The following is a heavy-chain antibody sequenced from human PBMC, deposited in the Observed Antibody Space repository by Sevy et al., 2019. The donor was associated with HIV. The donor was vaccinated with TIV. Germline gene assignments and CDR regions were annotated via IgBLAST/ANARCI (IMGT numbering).Heavy chain of an antibody. CDR3: AREGMVSPDAFDI. CDR1: EFTFSDYY. V-gene: IGHV3-11*01. Sequence: GGSLRLSCAASEFTFSDYYMSWFRQAPGKGLEWVSYISNSGSDIYYADSVKGQFTISRDNAKKSLYLQMNSLRVEDTAVYYCAREGMVSPDAFDIWGQGTLVTVSS. D-gene: IGHD3-10*01. CDR2: ISNSGSDI. J-gene: IGHJ3*02.